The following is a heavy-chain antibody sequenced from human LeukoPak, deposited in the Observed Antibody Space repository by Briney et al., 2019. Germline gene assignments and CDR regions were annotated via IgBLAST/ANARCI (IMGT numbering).Heavy chain of an antibody. J-gene: IGHJ4*02. V-gene: IGHV3-23*01. CDR1: GFAFGSEA. D-gene: IGHD3-22*01. CDR2: ISPGGGTT. CDR3: AKVRPAGDYYDSSGYYFDY. Sequence: PGGSLRLSCAVSGFAFGSEAMSWVRQSPARGLEWVASISPGGGTTYYADYVKGRFTISRDNSKNTLYLQMNSLRAEDTAVYYCAKVRPAGDYYDSSGYYFDYWGQGTLVTVSS.